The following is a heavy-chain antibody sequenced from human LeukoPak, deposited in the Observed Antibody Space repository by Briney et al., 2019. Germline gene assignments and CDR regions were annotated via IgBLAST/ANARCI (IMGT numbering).Heavy chain of an antibody. J-gene: IGHJ4*02. CDR1: GYSFNDYY. V-gene: IGHV1-2*02. CDR3: ARVSLRGYDGDY. CDR2: INPKSGGT. Sequence: APVKVSCKASGYSFNDYYIYWVRQAPGQGLEWMGGINPKSGGTKYAQNFQDRVTMTRDTSISTAHMELSRLRSDDTAVYYCARVSLRGYDGDYWGQGTLVTVSP. D-gene: IGHD5-18*01.